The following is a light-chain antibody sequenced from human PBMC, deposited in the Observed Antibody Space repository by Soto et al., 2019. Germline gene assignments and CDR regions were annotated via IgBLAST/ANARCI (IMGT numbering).Light chain of an antibody. CDR1: QSVSTY. CDR3: QQRSNWPPTT. J-gene: IGKJ5*01. CDR2: DAS. V-gene: IGKV3-11*01. Sequence: EIVLTQSPATLSLSPGERATLFCRASQSVSTYLAWYQQKPGLPPRLLIYDASNRATGIPARFSGSGSGSDFTLTISSLEPEDFAVYYCQQRSNWPPTTFGQGTRLEIK.